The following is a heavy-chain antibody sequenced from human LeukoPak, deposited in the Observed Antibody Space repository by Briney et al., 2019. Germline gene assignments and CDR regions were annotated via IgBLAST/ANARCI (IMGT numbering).Heavy chain of an antibody. CDR2: ISDSGST. D-gene: IGHD3-3*01. Sequence: PSETLSLTCTVSGGSVSSHYWSWIRQPPGKGLQWIGYISDSGSTNYNSSLKSRVGISVDTSKNHFSLKLSSVTAADTAVYYCARDRNYDFWSGYSDYWGQGTLVTVSS. J-gene: IGHJ4*02. V-gene: IGHV4-59*02. CDR3: ARDRNYDFWSGYSDY. CDR1: GGSVSSHY.